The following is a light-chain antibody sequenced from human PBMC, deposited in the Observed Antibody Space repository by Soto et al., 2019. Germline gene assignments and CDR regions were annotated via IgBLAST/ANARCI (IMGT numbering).Light chain of an antibody. J-gene: IGKJ1*01. Sequence: AIRITQSPSSLSVSTGARVTITCRASQGISSYLAWYQQNPGTAPKLLIYAASTLRSGVPSRFSGSGSWTDFTLTISCLQSEDFGTYYCQQYYSYPWTFGQGTKVDIK. V-gene: IGKV1-8*01. CDR3: QQYYSYPWT. CDR2: AAS. CDR1: QGISSY.